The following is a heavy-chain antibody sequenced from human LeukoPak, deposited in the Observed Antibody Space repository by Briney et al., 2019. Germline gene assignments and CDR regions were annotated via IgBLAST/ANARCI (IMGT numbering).Heavy chain of an antibody. D-gene: IGHD6-19*01. Sequence: SETLSLTCTVSGGSISSYYWSWIRQPPGKGLEWIGYIYYSGSTNYNPSLKSRVTISVDTSKNQFSLKLSSVTAADTAVYSCASSPLYSSGWYGSVWGQGTLVTVSS. V-gene: IGHV4-59*01. CDR2: IYYSGST. J-gene: IGHJ4*02. CDR1: GGSISSYY. CDR3: ASSPLYSSGWYGSV.